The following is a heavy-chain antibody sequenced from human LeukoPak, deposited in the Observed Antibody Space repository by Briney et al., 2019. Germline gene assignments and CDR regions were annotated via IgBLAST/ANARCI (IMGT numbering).Heavy chain of an antibody. CDR1: GGSISTYY. Sequence: PSETLSLTCTVSGGSISTYYWSWIRQPPGKGLEWIGYIYYSGITTYNPSLKSRVTISIDTSKNQVSLKLSSVTAADTAVYYCARHWATSAPPGYGSDPWGQGTLVTVPS. V-gene: IGHV4-59*08. J-gene: IGHJ5*02. D-gene: IGHD2-2*01. CDR2: IYYSGIT. CDR3: ARHWATSAPPGYGSDP.